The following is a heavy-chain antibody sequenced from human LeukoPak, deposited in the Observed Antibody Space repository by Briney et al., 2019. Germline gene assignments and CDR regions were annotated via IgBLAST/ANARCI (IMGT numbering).Heavy chain of an antibody. J-gene: IGHJ4*02. D-gene: IGHD2-2*01. CDR3: ANHLACGSTSCPPFDY. CDR1: GFTFSSYW. CDR2: ISNSGSYI. Sequence: GGSLRLSCAATGFTFSSYWMSWVRQAPGKGLEWVSSISNSGSYIYYADSVKGRFTISRDNAKNSLYLQMNSLRAEDAAVYYCANHLACGSTSCPPFDYWGQGTLVTVSS. V-gene: IGHV3-21*01.